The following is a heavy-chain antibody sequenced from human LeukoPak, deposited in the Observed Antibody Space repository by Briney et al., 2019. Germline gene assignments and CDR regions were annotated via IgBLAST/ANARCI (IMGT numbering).Heavy chain of an antibody. V-gene: IGHV3-23*01. D-gene: IGHD3-3*01. CDR1: GFTFTKFA. Sequence: GGSLRLSCGASGFTFTKFAMSWVRQAPGMGLEWLSTISGDGDDIYHAASVKGLFTISRVTSKNTLYLQMSSLRVEDAAIYYCALRSGENSGPLNRWGQGTLVTVSS. J-gene: IGHJ4*02. CDR3: ALRSGENSGPLNR. CDR2: ISGDGDDI.